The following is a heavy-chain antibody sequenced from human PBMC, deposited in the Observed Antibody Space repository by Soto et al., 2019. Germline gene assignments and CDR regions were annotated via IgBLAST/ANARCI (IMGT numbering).Heavy chain of an antibody. D-gene: IGHD1-26*01. J-gene: IGHJ6*02. CDR3: ARHGSGSYFDYYYGMDV. CDR2: IYPGDPDT. CDR1: GYSFTSYW. Sequence: GESLKISCKGSGYSFTSYWIGWVRQMPGKGLEWMGIIYPGDPDTRYSPSFQGQVTISADKSISTAYLQWGSLKASDTAMYYCARHGSGSYFDYYYGMDVWGQGTTVTVSS. V-gene: IGHV5-51*01.